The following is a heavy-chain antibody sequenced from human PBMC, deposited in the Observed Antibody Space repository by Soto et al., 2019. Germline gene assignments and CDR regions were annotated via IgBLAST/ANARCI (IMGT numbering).Heavy chain of an antibody. J-gene: IGHJ2*01. CDR2: ISYDGSNK. CDR3: ARGPLAGSQRGYFDL. Sequence: QVQLVESGGGVVQPGRSLRLSCAASEFTFSSYAMHWVRQAPGKGLEWVAVISYDGSNKYYADSVKGRFTISRDNSKNTLYLQMNSLRTEDTAVYYCARGPLAGSQRGYFDLWGRGTLATVSS. CDR1: EFTFSSYA. V-gene: IGHV3-30-3*01. D-gene: IGHD6-19*01.